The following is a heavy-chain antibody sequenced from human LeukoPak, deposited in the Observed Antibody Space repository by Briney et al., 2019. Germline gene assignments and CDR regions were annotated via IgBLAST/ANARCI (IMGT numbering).Heavy chain of an antibody. CDR1: GFTFSRRA. CDR2: LNTGETT. D-gene: IGHD3-16*01. CDR3: TRGSLDI. Sequence: GGSLRLSCAASGFTFSRRAMNWVRQAPGKGLGWVACLNTGETTFYAESVKGRFTISTDRSQSTLVLQMNNLRDDDTAVYYCTRGSLDIWGHGTMVTVS. J-gene: IGHJ3*02. V-gene: IGHV3-23*01.